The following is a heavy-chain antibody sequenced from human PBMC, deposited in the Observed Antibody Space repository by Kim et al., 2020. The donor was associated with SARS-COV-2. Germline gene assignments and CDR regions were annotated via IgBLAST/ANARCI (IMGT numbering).Heavy chain of an antibody. CDR1: GGSISSSSYY. Sequence: SETLSLTCTVSGGSISSSSYYWGWIRQPPGKGLEWIGSIYYSGSTYYNPSLKSRVTISVDTSKNQFSLKLSSVTAADTAVYYCALGRIVVVVAAIASYNNWFDPWGQGTLVTVSS. D-gene: IGHD2-15*01. V-gene: IGHV4-39*01. J-gene: IGHJ5*02. CDR3: ALGRIVVVVAAIASYNNWFDP. CDR2: IYYSGST.